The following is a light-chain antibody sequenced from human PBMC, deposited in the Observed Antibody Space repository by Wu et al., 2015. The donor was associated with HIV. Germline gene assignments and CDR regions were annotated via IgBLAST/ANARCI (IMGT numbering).Light chain of an antibody. CDR3: QQYGSSPLT. CDR2: DAS. Sequence: EIVLTQSPGTLSLSPGERATLSRRASQSVISNSLAWYQQKPGQAPRLLIYDASNRVTGIPDRFSGSGSGTDFTLTISRLDPDDFAVYYCQQYGSSPLTFGGGTKVEIK. V-gene: IGKV3-20*01. J-gene: IGKJ4*01. CDR1: QSVISNS.